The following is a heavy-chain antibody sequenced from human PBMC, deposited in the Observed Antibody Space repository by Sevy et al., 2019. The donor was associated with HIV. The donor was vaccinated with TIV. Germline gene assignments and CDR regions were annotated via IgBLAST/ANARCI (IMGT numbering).Heavy chain of an antibody. Sequence: GESLKISCAASGFTFSNAWMSWVRQAPGKGLGWVGRIKSKTDGGTTDYAAPVKGRFTISRDDSKNTLYLQMNSLKTEDTAVYYCTTDQDVTMVRGVIYYFDYWGQRTLVTVSS. CDR2: IKSKTDGGTT. CDR1: GFTFSNAW. CDR3: TTDQDVTMVRGVIYYFDY. J-gene: IGHJ4*02. V-gene: IGHV3-15*01. D-gene: IGHD3-10*01.